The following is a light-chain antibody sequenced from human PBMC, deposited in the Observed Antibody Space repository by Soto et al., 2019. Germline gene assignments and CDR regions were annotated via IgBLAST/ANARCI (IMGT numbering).Light chain of an antibody. Sequence: EIVMTQSPAILSVSPGYRSTLSCRASQSVISNLAWYQQKPGQAPRLLIYGASTRATGIPARFSGSGSGTDLSLTISSLQPEDFASYYCQQSYNVLSWTFGQGTKVDI. CDR2: GAS. CDR1: QSVISN. V-gene: IGKV3-15*01. CDR3: QQSYNVLSWT. J-gene: IGKJ1*01.